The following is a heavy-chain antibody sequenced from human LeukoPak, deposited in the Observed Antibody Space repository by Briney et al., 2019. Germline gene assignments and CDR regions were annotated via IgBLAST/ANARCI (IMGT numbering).Heavy chain of an antibody. Sequence: SVKASCKASGGTFSSYAISWVRQAPGQGLEWMGGIIPIFGTANYAQKFQGRVTITADKSTSTAYMELSSLRSEDTAVYYCARLRYCSSTSCYAGMRGYFDYWGQGTLVTVSS. CDR3: ARLRYCSSTSCYAGMRGYFDY. D-gene: IGHD2-2*01. J-gene: IGHJ4*02. CDR2: IIPIFGTA. V-gene: IGHV1-69*06. CDR1: GGTFSSYA.